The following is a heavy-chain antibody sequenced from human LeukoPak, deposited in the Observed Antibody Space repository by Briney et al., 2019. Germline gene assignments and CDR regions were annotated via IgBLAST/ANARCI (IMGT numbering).Heavy chain of an antibody. D-gene: IGHD2-2*01. J-gene: IGHJ6*03. V-gene: IGHV4-61*02. Sequence: SETLSLTCTVSGGSISSGSYYWSWIRQPAGKGLEWIGRIYTSGSTNYNPSLKSRVTISVDTSKNQFSLKLSSVTAADTAVYYCARELKEFCSSTSCYAIYYYYTDVWGKGTTVTVSS. CDR3: ARELKEFCSSTSCYAIYYYYTDV. CDR2: IYTSGST. CDR1: GGSISSGSYY.